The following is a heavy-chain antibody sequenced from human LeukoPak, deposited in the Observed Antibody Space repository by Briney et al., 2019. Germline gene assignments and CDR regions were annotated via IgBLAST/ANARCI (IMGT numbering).Heavy chain of an antibody. CDR3: SAGIGAFDI. V-gene: IGHV4-34*01. D-gene: IGHD3-10*01. CDR2: INHSGST. J-gene: IGHJ3*02. Sequence: SETLSLTCAVYGGSFSGYYWSWIRKPPGKGLEWIGEINHSGSTNYNPSLKSRVTISVDTSKNQISLKLSSVTAADTAVYYCSAGIGAFDIWGQGTMVTVSS. CDR1: GGSFSGYY.